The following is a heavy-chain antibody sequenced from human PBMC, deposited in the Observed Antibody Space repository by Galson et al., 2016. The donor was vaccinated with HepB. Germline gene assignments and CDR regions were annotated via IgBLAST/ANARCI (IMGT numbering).Heavy chain of an antibody. CDR1: GFTFSTYT. CDR3: ARARIAALGTGAFDM. J-gene: IGHJ3*02. CDR2: IKNSNSDV. V-gene: IGHV3-21*01. D-gene: IGHD6-13*01. Sequence: SLRLSCAASGFTFSTYTLNCVRQAPGTGLEWVSSIKNSNSDVYYEDSVKGRFTISRDNAENSLYLQMDSLTAEDTAMYYCARARIAALGTGAFDMWGQGTMVTVSS.